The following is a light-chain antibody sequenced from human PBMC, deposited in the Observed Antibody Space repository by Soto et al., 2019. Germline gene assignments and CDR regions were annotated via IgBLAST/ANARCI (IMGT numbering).Light chain of an antibody. V-gene: IGKV3-20*01. Sequence: IVLTQSPSTLSLSPGERATRSCRASQSVSNNYLAWYQQKPGQAPRLLIYGASNRATGIPDRFSGSGSGTDFTLTISRLEPEDFAVYYCQQYGSSGTFGQVAKVDIK. CDR1: QSVSNNY. CDR2: GAS. J-gene: IGKJ1*01. CDR3: QQYGSSGT.